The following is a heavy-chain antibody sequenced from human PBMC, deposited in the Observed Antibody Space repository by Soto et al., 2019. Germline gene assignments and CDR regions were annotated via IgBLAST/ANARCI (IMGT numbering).Heavy chain of an antibody. J-gene: IGHJ5*02. D-gene: IGHD3-10*01. CDR1: GDSIGPSVYY. CDR2: IYYSRSA. CDR3: ARQKCDSGSCPFDP. V-gene: IGHV4-31*03. Sequence: QVQLQESGPGLVKPSQTLSLTCSVSGDSIGPSVYYWSWVRQQPGKGLEWIGYIYYSRSAKYNPSLESRVTMSVDTSQNQFSLKLSSVTAADTAVYYCARQKCDSGSCPFDPWGPGTLVTVSS.